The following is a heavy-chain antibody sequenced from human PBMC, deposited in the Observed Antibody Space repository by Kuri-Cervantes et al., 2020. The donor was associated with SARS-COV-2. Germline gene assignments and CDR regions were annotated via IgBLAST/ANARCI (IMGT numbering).Heavy chain of an antibody. CDR3: ARGLERWLPHPDYYYYGMDV. Sequence: SVKVSCKASGGTFSSYAISWVRQAPGQGLEWMGGIIPIFGTANYAQKFQGRVTITADESTSTAYMELSSLRSEDTAVYYCARGLERWLPHPDYYYYGMDVWGQGTTVTVSS. J-gene: IGHJ6*02. D-gene: IGHD5-24*01. CDR2: IIPIFGTA. CDR1: GGTFSSYA. V-gene: IGHV1-69*13.